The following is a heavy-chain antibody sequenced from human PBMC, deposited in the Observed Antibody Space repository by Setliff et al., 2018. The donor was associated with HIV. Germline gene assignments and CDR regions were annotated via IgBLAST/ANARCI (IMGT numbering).Heavy chain of an antibody. V-gene: IGHV1-2*02. CDR2: LIPNSSDT. CDR3: ARRVPPIPSGDLDY. Sequence: GASVKVSCKASGGTFSNYAFSWVRQAPGQGLEWMGGLIPNSSDTNYAQKFQGRVTMTRDTSISTAYMDLSRLRSDDTAVYYCARRVPPIPSGDLDYWGQGTLVTVSS. CDR1: GGTFSNYA. D-gene: IGHD4-17*01. J-gene: IGHJ4*02.